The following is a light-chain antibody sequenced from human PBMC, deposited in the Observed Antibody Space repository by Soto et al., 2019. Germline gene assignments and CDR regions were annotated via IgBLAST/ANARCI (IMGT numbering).Light chain of an antibody. CDR3: SAFTSRNTYV. CDR1: SSDVGGYSH. Sequence: QSVLTQPASVSGSPGQSISISCTGTSSDVGGYSHVSWYQQRPGKAPKVMIYDVSNRPSGVSSRFSGSKSGNTAFLTISGLQAEDEADFYCSAFTSRNTYVFGTGTKVTVL. V-gene: IGLV2-14*03. CDR2: DVS. J-gene: IGLJ1*01.